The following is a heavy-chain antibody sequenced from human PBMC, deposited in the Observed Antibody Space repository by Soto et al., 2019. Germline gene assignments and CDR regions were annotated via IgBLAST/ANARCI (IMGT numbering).Heavy chain of an antibody. CDR3: AREGNLGMTQMRYFDY. J-gene: IGHJ4*02. V-gene: IGHV1-46*01. D-gene: IGHD7-27*01. Sequence: GXSXKVSFKASGYTXASYHIYLVRQAPGQGLEWVAIINPLNGNTYYQQKLRGRVTLTRDTSTTKVYMELSSLTSEETALYYCAREGNLGMTQMRYFDYWGQGNLVTVSA. CDR1: GYTXASYH. CDR2: INPLNGNT.